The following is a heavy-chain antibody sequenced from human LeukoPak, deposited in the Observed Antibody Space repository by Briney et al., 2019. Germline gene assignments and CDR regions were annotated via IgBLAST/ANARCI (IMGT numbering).Heavy chain of an antibody. CDR3: ARGALNNWGHPLYFDY. CDR2: IYYSGST. CDR1: GGSISSSSYY. Sequence: SETLSLTCTVSGGSISSSSYYWGWIRQPPGKGLEWIGSIYYSGSTYYNPSLKSRVTISVDTSKNQFSLKLSSVTAADTAVYYCARGALNNWGHPLYFDYWGQGTLVTVSS. D-gene: IGHD1-1*01. J-gene: IGHJ4*02. V-gene: IGHV4-39*01.